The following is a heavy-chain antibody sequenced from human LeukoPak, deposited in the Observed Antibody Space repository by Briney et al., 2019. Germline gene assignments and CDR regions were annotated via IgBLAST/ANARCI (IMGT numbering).Heavy chain of an antibody. CDR3: ARDASLYGGSYFDY. V-gene: IGHV4-4*07. CDR1: GGSISSYY. Sequence: SETLSLTCTVSGGSISSYYWSWIRQPAGKGLEWIGRIYTSGSTNYNPSLKSRVTMSVDTSKNQFSLKLSSVTAADTAVYYCARDASLYGGSYFDYWGQGTLVTVSS. J-gene: IGHJ4*02. D-gene: IGHD4-23*01. CDR2: IYTSGST.